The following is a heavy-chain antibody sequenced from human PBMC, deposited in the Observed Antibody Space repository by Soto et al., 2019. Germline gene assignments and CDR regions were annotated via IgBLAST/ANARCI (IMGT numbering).Heavy chain of an antibody. CDR2: ISYDGSNK. J-gene: IGHJ6*02. CDR3: ARTTTRYYGMDV. Sequence: GGSLRLSCAASGFTFSSYAMHWVRQAPGKGLEWVAVISYDGSNKYYADSVKGRFTISRDNSKNTLYLQMNSLRAEDTAVYYCARTTTRYYGMDVWGQGTTVTVSS. V-gene: IGHV3-30-3*01. CDR1: GFTFSSYA. D-gene: IGHD1-1*01.